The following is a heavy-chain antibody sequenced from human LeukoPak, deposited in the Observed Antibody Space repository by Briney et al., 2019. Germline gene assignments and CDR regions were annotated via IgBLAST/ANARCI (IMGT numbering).Heavy chain of an antibody. V-gene: IGHV3-30*18. Sequence: GGSLRLSCAASGFIFSAYGMHWVRQAPGKGLEWVAVISYDGSYKYYADSVQGRFTISRDNSKNTLYLQMNSLRPDDTAVYYCAKWDFDYWGQGTLVTVSS. CDR1: GFIFSAYG. J-gene: IGHJ4*02. CDR2: ISYDGSYK. CDR3: AKWDFDY.